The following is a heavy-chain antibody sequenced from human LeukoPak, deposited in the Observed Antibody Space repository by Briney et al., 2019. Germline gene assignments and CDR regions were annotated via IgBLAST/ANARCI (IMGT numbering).Heavy chain of an antibody. CDR1: GGSISSYY. CDR2: IYYSGST. J-gene: IGHJ4*02. D-gene: IGHD3-3*01. Sequence: SETLSLTCTVSGGSISSYYWSWLRQPPGKGLEWIGYIYYSGSTNYNPSLKGRVTISVDTSKNQFSLKLSSVTAADTAVYYCARGIDFWSGYYYFDYWGQGTLVTVSS. V-gene: IGHV4-59*01. CDR3: ARGIDFWSGYYYFDY.